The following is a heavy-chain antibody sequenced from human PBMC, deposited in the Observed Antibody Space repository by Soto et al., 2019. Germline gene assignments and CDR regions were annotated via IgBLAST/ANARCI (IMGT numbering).Heavy chain of an antibody. CDR1: GGSISTSSFY. CDR3: ARRDYRGAHFGY. V-gene: IGHV4-39*01. D-gene: IGHD3-10*01. Sequence: SETLSLTCTVSGGSISTSSFYWGWIRQPPGKGLECIANIYYSGSTYYNPSLKSRVTISVDTSKNQFSLKLSSVTAADTAVYYCARRDYRGAHFGYWGQGTLVTVSS. CDR2: IYYSGST. J-gene: IGHJ4*02.